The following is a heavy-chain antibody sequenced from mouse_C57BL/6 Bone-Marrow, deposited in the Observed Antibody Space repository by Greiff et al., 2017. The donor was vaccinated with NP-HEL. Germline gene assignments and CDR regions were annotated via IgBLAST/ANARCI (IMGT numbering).Heavy chain of an antibody. Sequence: EAGGGLVQPKGSLKLSCAASGFSFNTYAMNWVRQAPGKGLEWVARIRSKSNNYATYYADSVKDRFTISRDDSESMLYLQMNNLKTEDTAMYYCVRQGGYYPWFAYWGQGTLVTVSA. CDR2: IRSKSNNYAT. J-gene: IGHJ3*01. D-gene: IGHD2-3*01. CDR3: VRQGGYYPWFAY. CDR1: GFSFNTYA. V-gene: IGHV10-1*01.